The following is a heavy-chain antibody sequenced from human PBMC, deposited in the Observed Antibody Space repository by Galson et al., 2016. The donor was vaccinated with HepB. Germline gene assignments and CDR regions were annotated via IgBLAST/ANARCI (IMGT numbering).Heavy chain of an antibody. D-gene: IGHD3-16*01. CDR3: ARDPFGLGWFDP. V-gene: IGHV4-59*01. CDR1: GGSISGYY. J-gene: IGHJ5*02. CDR2: IYYSGDT. Sequence: SETLSLTCTVSGGSISGYYWSWIRQPPGKGLEWIGFIYYSGDTNYNPSLKSRVTISIDTSKSQLSLNLNSMTAADTAVYYCARDPFGLGWFDPWGQGTLLIVSS.